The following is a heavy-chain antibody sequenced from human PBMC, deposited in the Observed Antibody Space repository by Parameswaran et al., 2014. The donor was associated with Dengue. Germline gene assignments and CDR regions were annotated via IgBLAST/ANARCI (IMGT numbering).Heavy chain of an antibody. Sequence: GESLKISCAASGFTFRNHWMAWVRQAPGKGLEWVAKIKHDGGERYYVDSVKGRFTISRDSADELLFLQMNSLRVEDTAVYFCARHAFRGYVQDLDLWGRGTTVTVSS. CDR3: ARHAFRGYVQDLDL. D-gene: IGHD5-12*01. CDR2: IKHDGGER. J-gene: IGHJ5*02. CDR1: GFTFRNHW. V-gene: IGHV3-7*01.